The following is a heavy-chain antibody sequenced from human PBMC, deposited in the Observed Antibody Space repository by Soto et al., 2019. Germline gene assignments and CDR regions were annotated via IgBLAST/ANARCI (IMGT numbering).Heavy chain of an antibody. J-gene: IGHJ4*02. CDR1: GYTFTSYA. CDR2: INAGNGNT. D-gene: IGHD2-15*01. V-gene: IGHV1-3*01. CDR3: AREGPVAATPLPYDY. Sequence: GASVKVSCKASGYTFTSYAMNWVRQAPGQRLEWMGWINAGNGNTKYSQKFQGRVTITRDTSASTAYMELSSLRSEDTAVYYCAREGPVAATPLPYDYWGQGTLVTVSS.